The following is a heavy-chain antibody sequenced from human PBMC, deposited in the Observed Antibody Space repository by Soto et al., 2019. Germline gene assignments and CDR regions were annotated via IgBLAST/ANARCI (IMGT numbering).Heavy chain of an antibody. Sequence: PSETLSLTCTVSGGSISRSSYYWGWIRQPPGKGLEWIGSIYYSGSTYYNPSLKSRVTISVDTSKNQFSLKLSSVTAADTAVYYCARGSMVRGVIGYYYYGMDVWGQGTTVTVSS. V-gene: IGHV4-39*01. D-gene: IGHD3-10*01. CDR2: IYYSGST. CDR1: GGSISRSSYY. J-gene: IGHJ6*02. CDR3: ARGSMVRGVIGYYYYGMDV.